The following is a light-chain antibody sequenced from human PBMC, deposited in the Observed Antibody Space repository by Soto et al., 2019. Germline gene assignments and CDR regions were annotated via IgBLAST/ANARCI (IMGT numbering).Light chain of an antibody. J-gene: IGKJ1*01. CDR2: GAS. V-gene: IGKV3D-15*01. CDR3: QQYDTWPET. CDR1: QSVSTN. Sequence: EVVMTQSPATLSVSPGERATLSCRASQSVSTNLAWYQQKPGQAPRLLIYGASGRATAIPARFSGSGSGTEFTLTISTLQSEDCAVYYCQQYDTWPETFGQGTKVDIK.